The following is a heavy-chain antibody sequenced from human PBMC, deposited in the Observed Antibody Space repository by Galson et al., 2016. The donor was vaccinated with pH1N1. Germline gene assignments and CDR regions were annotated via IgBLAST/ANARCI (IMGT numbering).Heavy chain of an antibody. CDR1: ASSFTSYW. CDR3: ARRAGVAAAGAFDL. CDR2: INPRDSYT. Sequence: QSGAEVKKPGESLTISCKGSASSFTSYWISWVRQMPGKGLEWMGRINPRDSYTDYSPSFQGHVTISTDESISTAYLHWSSLKASDPAMYYCARRAGVAAAGAFDLWGQGTLLIVSS. D-gene: IGHD6-13*01. J-gene: IGHJ5*02. V-gene: IGHV5-10-1*01.